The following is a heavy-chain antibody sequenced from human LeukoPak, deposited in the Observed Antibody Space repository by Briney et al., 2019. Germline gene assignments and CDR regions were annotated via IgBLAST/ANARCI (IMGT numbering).Heavy chain of an antibody. D-gene: IGHD3-3*01. V-gene: IGHV5-10-1*01. CDR3: ARQVGGRITIFGVATD. CDR1: GYTFTSYW. J-gene: IGHJ4*02. Sequence: GESLQISCQGSGYTFTSYWITWVRQMPGKGLEWMGRIDPSDSYTNYSPSFQGHVTISTDKSINTAYLQWSSLKASDTAMYYCARQVGGRITIFGVATDWGQGTLVAVSS. CDR2: IDPSDSYT.